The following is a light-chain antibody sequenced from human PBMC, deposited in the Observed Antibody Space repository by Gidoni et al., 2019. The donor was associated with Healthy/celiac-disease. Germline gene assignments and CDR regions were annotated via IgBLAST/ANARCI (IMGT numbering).Light chain of an antibody. J-gene: IGKJ2*01. V-gene: IGKV3-11*01. CDR3: QQRSNWPPMYT. Sequence: EIVLTQSPATLSLSPGERATLSCRASQSVSSYLAWYQQKPGQAPRLLIYDASNRATGIPARFSGSGSGTDFTLTISSLEPEDFAVDYCQQRSNWPPMYTFGQXTKLEIK. CDR2: DAS. CDR1: QSVSSY.